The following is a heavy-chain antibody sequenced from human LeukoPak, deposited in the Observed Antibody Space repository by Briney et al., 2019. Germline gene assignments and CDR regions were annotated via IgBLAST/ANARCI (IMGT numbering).Heavy chain of an antibody. J-gene: IGHJ3*02. CDR3: ARVSSSGWRRFKGNDAFDI. Sequence: GGTLRLSCAASGFTFSSYGMSWVRQAPGKGLVWVSRINSDGSSRNYADSVKGRFTISRDNAKNTLYLQMHSLRAEDTAVYYCARVSSSGWRRFKGNDAFDIWGQGTLVTVSS. V-gene: IGHV3-74*01. D-gene: IGHD6-19*01. CDR1: GFTFSSYG. CDR2: INSDGSSR.